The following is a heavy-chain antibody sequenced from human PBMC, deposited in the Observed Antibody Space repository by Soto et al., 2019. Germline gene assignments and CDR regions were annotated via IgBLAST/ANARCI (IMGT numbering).Heavy chain of an antibody. V-gene: IGHV1-69*01. D-gene: IGHD3-22*01. CDR3: ATYYYDSSGYDYYFDY. J-gene: IGHJ4*02. CDR2: IIPIFGTA. CDR1: GGTFSSYA. Sequence: QVQLVQSGAEVKKPGSSVKVSCKASGGTFSSYAISWVRQAPGQGLEWMGEIIPIFGTANYAQKFQGRVTITEDESTSTAYMELSSLRSEDKAVYYCATYYYDSSGYDYYFDYCGQGTLVTVSS.